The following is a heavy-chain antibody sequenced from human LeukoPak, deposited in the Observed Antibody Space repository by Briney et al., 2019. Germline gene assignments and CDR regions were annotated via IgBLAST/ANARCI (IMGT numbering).Heavy chain of an antibody. J-gene: IGHJ4*02. Sequence: SETLSLTCTVSGGSISSYYWSWIRQPPGKGLEWIGYIYYSGSTNYNPSLKSRVTISVDTSKNQFSLKLSSVTAADTAVYYCARDVAASAYLDYWGQGTLVTVSS. CDR2: IYYSGST. CDR1: GGSISSYY. CDR3: ARDVAASAYLDY. V-gene: IGHV4-59*01. D-gene: IGHD3-16*01.